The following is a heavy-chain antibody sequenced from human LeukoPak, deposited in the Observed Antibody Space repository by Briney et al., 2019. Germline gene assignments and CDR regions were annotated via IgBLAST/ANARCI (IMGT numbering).Heavy chain of an antibody. D-gene: IGHD4-17*01. CDR3: ARDFYGDFSKFDY. CDR1: GFTFTIYV. Sequence: GGSLRLSCAASGFTFTIYVMSWVRQAPGKGLEWVSTISANGGSTYYADSVKGRFTVSRDNSKNTLYLQMNSLRAEDTAVYYCARDFYGDFSKFDYWGQGTLVTVSS. J-gene: IGHJ4*02. V-gene: IGHV3-23*01. CDR2: ISANGGST.